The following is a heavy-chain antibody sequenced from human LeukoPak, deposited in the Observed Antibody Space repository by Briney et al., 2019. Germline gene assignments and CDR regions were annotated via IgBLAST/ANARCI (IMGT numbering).Heavy chain of an antibody. Sequence: ASVKVSCKASGYTFTAYYMHWVRQAPGQGLEWMGWINPNSGGTNYAQKLQARVTMTRDTSINTAYMELNGLTSDDTAVYYCARTVAGTMARGSFDIWGQGTTVTVSS. CDR1: GYTFTAYY. CDR2: INPNSGGT. V-gene: IGHV1-2*02. CDR3: ARTVAGTMARGSFDI. J-gene: IGHJ3*02. D-gene: IGHD6-19*01.